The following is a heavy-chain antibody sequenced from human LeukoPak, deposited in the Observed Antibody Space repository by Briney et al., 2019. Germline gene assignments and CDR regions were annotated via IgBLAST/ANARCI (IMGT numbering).Heavy chain of an antibody. D-gene: IGHD2-21*02. CDR3: ARDVCGGDCYDWYFDL. CDR1: GGTFSSYA. J-gene: IGHJ2*01. Sequence: SVKVSCKASGGTFSSYAISWVRQAPGQGLEWMGRIIPIFGIANYAQKFQGRVTITADKSTSTAYMELSSLRSEDTAVYYRARDVCGGDCYDWYFDLWGRGTLVTVSS. CDR2: IIPIFGIA. V-gene: IGHV1-69*04.